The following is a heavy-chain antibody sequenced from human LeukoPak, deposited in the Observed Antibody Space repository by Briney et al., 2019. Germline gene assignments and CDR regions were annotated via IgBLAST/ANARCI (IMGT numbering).Heavy chain of an antibody. CDR2: IYYSGST. CDR3: ARGLRLAFDY. J-gene: IGHJ4*02. D-gene: IGHD2-21*01. Sequence: SETLSLTCTVSGGSISSSSYYWGWIRQPPGKGLEWIGSIYYSGSTYYNPSLKSRVTISVDTSKNQFSLKLSSVTAADTAVYYCARGLRLAFDYWGQGTLVTVSS. CDR1: GGSISSSSYY. V-gene: IGHV4-39*07.